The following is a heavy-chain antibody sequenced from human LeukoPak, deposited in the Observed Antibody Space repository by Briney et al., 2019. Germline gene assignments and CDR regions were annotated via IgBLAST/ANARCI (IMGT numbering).Heavy chain of an antibody. CDR2: ISYDGTNK. D-gene: IGHD3-3*01. V-gene: IGHV3-30*18. CDR1: GFTFSSYG. J-gene: IGHJ4*02. Sequence: GGSLRLSCAVSGFTFSSYGMHWVRQAPGKGLEWMAVISYDGTNKYYADSVKGRFTISKDNSKNTLYLQMNSLRAEDTAVYYCAKDLNHHFWGGLGNWGQGTLVTVSS. CDR3: AKDLNHHFWGGLGN.